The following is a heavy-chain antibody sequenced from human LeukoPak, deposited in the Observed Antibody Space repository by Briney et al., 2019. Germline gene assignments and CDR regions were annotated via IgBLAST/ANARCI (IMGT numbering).Heavy chain of an antibody. Sequence: SETLSLTCTVSGGSISSGGYDWDWIRQPPGTGLEWIGYIYYSGSTYYNPSLKSRATISADTSNNQFSLKLSSVTAADPSVYYCARDEDPLVLMDVWGQGTTVTVSS. V-gene: IGHV4-31*03. D-gene: IGHD2-8*01. CDR1: GGSISSGGYD. J-gene: IGHJ6*02. CDR2: IYYSGST. CDR3: ARDEDPLVLMDV.